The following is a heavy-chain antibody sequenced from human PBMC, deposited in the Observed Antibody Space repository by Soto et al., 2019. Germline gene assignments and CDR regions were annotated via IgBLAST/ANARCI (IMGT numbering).Heavy chain of an antibody. J-gene: IGHJ4*02. V-gene: IGHV2-5*02. CDR1: GFSLSTSGVG. D-gene: IGHD2-21*02. Sequence: ESGPTLVNPTQTLTLTCTFSGFSLSTSGVGVGWVRQPPGKALEWLALIYWDDAKNYSPSLKSRLTITKDTSKNQVVLTMTNMDPVDTATYYCAHKSGGDLLLDYWGQGTLVTVSS. CDR3: AHKSGGDLLLDY. CDR2: IYWDDAK.